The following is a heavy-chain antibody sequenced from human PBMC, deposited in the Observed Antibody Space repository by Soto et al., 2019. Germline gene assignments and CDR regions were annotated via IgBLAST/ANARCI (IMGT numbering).Heavy chain of an antibody. J-gene: IGHJ5*02. CDR3: AKSLEYSSGWSDWFDP. V-gene: IGHV3-30*18. D-gene: IGHD6-19*01. Sequence: GGSLRLSCAASGFTFSSYGMHWVRQAPGKGLEWVAVISYDGSNKYYADSVKGRFTISRDNSKNKLYLQMNRLRAEDTDVYYCAKSLEYSSGWSDWFDPWGQGTLVTVSS. CDR2: ISYDGSNK. CDR1: GFTFSSYG.